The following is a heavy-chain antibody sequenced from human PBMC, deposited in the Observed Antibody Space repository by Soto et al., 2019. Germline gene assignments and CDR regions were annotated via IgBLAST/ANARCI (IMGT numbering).Heavy chain of an antibody. D-gene: IGHD2-2*01. V-gene: IGHV3-33*01. CDR2: IRYDGSNK. J-gene: IGHJ6*02. CDR3: AREGVCSSTSCYVRKVYYYGMDV. CDR1: GFTFSSYG. Sequence: QPGGSLRLSCAASGFTFSSYGMHWVRQAPGKGLEWVAVIRYDGSNKYYADSVKGRFTISRDNSKNTLYLQMNSLRAEDTAVCYCAREGVCSSTSCYVRKVYYYGMDVWGQGTTVTVSS.